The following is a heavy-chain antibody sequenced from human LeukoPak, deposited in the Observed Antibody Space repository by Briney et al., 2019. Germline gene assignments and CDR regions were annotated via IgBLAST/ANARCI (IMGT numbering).Heavy chain of an antibody. CDR1: GYTFTGYY. D-gene: IGHD4-11*01. V-gene: IGHV1-2*02. Sequence: SVKVSCKASGYTFTGYYVHWVRQAPGQGLEWMGWINPNSGGTNYAQKFQGRVTMTRDTSISTAYMELSRLRSDDTAVYYCARVSTTVTTNEDYYGMDVWGQGTTVTVSS. CDR3: ARVSTTVTTNEDYYGMDV. CDR2: INPNSGGT. J-gene: IGHJ6*02.